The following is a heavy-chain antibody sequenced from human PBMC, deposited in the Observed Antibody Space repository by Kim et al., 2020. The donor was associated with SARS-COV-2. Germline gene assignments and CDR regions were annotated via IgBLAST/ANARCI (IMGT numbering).Heavy chain of an antibody. CDR1: GVSVSSGSYY. D-gene: IGHD2-2*01. J-gene: IGHJ4*01. Sequence: SETLSLTCTVSGVSVSSGSYYWICIRQPPGMGPDWTGHINYSGSSNYNPSHNSRVTISDDSSKNQFSLKLSFITAADTSVYYCAREVGSCRSPSCYWG. CDR2: INYSGSS. CDR3: AREVGSCRSPSCY. V-gene: IGHV4-61*01.